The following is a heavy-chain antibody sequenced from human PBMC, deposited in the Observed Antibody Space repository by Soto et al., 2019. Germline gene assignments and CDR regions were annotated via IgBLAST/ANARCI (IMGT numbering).Heavy chain of an antibody. J-gene: IGHJ4*02. D-gene: IGHD3-9*01. Sequence: GASVKVSCKASGYTFTSYYMNWVRQAPGQGLEWLGIINPSGGYTTYAQRFLGRVTISRDNAKNSLYLQMDSLRVEDTAVYYCARDGAMTGVFDYWGPGTLVTVSS. CDR3: ARDGAMTGVFDY. CDR1: GYTFTSYY. V-gene: IGHV1-46*01. CDR2: INPSGGYT.